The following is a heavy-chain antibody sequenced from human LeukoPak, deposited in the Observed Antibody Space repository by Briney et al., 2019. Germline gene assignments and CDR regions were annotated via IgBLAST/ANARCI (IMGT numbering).Heavy chain of an antibody. CDR1: AASISNYH. Sequence: SETLSLTCTVSAASISNYHWSWIRHPAGKGLEWIGRISTSGSTNYNPSLKSRVTMSVDTSKNQFSLKLSSVTAADTAVYYCARDASNAENYYDSSGSFDYWGQGTLVTVSS. V-gene: IGHV4-4*07. CDR3: ARDASNAENYYDSSGSFDY. CDR2: ISTSGST. D-gene: IGHD3-22*01. J-gene: IGHJ4*02.